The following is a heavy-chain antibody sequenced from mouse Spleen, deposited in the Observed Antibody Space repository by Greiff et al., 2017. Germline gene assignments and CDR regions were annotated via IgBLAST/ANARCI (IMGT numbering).Heavy chain of an antibody. CDR2: INPYNDGT. CDR3: ARQAYYGNFDY. Sequence: VQLKESGPELVKPGATVKMSCKASGYTFTSYVMHWVKQKPGQGLEWIGYINPYNDGTKYNEKFKGKATLTSDKSSSTAYMELSSLTSEDSAVYYCARQAYYGNFDYWGQGTTLTVSS. J-gene: IGHJ2*01. D-gene: IGHD2-10*01. CDR1: GYTFTSYV. V-gene: IGHV1-14*01.